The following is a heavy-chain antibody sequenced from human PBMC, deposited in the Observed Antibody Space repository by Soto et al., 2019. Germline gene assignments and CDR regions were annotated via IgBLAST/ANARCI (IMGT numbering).Heavy chain of an antibody. V-gene: IGHV4-39*01. CDR2: IYYSGST. J-gene: IGHJ6*02. D-gene: IGHD4-17*01. CDR3: ARVPTVTTPYYYYYGMDV. Sequence: PSETLSLTCTVSGGSISSSSYYWGWIRQPPGKGLEWIESIYYSGSTYYNPSLKSRVTISVDTSKNQFSLKLSSVTAADTAVYYCARVPTVTTPYYYYYGMDVWGQGTTVTVSS. CDR1: GGSISSSSYY.